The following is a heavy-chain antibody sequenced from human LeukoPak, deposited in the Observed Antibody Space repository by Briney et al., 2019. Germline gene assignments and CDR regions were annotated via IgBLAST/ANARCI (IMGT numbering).Heavy chain of an antibody. CDR3: AKDQTGYCSSTSCYSDGMDV. J-gene: IGHJ6*02. V-gene: IGHV3-23*01. Sequence: GGSLRLSCAAPGFTFSSYAMSWVRQAPGKGLEWVSAISGSGGSTYYADSVKGRFTTSRDNSKNTQHLQKKSIRAEDTAFYYCAKDQTGYCSSTSCYSDGMDVWGQGTTVTV. D-gene: IGHD2-2*01. CDR2: ISGSGGST. CDR1: GFTFSSYA.